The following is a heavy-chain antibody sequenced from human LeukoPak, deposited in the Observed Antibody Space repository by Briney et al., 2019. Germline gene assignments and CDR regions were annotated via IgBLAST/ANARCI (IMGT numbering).Heavy chain of an antibody. D-gene: IGHD2-2*01. CDR3: ARDHGSTLMDYYYYYMDV. Sequence: WASVKVSCKASGYTFTSYGISWVRQAPGQGLEWMGWISAYNGNTNYAQKLQGRVTMTTDTSTSTAYMELRSLRSDDTAVYYCARDHGSTLMDYYYYYMDVWGKGTTVTVS. CDR1: GYTFTSYG. J-gene: IGHJ6*03. V-gene: IGHV1-18*01. CDR2: ISAYNGNT.